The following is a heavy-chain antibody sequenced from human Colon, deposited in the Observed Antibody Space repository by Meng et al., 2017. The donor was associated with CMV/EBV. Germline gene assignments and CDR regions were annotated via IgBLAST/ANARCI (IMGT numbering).Heavy chain of an antibody. CDR3: ARANLPGIVGAAFAFDI. J-gene: IGHJ3*02. CDR1: GFTFGDYA. D-gene: IGHD1-26*01. Sequence: GGSLRLSCTASGFTFGDYAISWVRQAPGQGLEWMGWISAYNGNTNYAQKLQGRVTMTTDRSTSTVYKELRSLRSDDTAVYYCARANLPGIVGAAFAFDIWGQGTMVTVSS. V-gene: IGHV1-18*01. CDR2: ISAYNGNT.